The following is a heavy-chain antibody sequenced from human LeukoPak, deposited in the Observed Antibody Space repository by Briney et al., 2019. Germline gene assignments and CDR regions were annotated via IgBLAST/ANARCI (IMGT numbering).Heavy chain of an antibody. CDR3: ARRSIGSAHYYYYYMDV. CDR2: ISAYNGNT. J-gene: IGHJ6*03. Sequence: GASVKVSCKASGYTFTSYGISWVRQAPGQGLEWMGWISAYNGNTNYAQKLQGRVTMTTDTSTSTAYMELRSLRSDDTAVYYCARRSIGSAHYYYYYMDVWGKGTTVTVSS. CDR1: GYTFTSYG. D-gene: IGHD1-26*01. V-gene: IGHV1-18*01.